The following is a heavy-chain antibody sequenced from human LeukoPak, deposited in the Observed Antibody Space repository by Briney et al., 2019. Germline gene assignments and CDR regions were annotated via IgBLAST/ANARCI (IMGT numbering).Heavy chain of an antibody. CDR1: GGSISSYY. D-gene: IGHD3-22*01. J-gene: IGHJ4*02. V-gene: IGHV4-4*07. CDR3: ARSATYYYDSSGYYTVDHFDY. Sequence: SETLSLTCTVSGGSISSYYWSWVRQPAGKGLEWIGRIYTSGSTNYNPSLKSRVTMSVDTSKNQFSLKLSSVTAADTAVYYCARSATYYYDSSGYYTVDHFDYWGQGTLVTVSS. CDR2: IYTSGST.